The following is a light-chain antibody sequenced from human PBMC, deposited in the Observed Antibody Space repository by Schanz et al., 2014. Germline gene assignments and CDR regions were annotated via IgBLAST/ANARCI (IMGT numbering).Light chain of an antibody. CDR3: APWDDSLDGWV. J-gene: IGLJ3*02. V-gene: IGLV1-44*01. CDR2: SNN. Sequence: QSVLTQPPSASGTPGQRITISCSGSDSNIGSNPVNWYQQLPETAPKLLIYSNNQRPSGVPDRFSGSKSGTSASLAISGLQSEDEADYFCAPWDDSLDGWVFGGGTKLTVL. CDR1: DSNIGSNP.